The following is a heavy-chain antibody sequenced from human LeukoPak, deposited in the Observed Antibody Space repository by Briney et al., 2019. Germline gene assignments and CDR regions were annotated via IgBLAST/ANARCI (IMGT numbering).Heavy chain of an antibody. CDR1: GGSISSYY. J-gene: IGHJ3*02. V-gene: IGHV4-59*08. Sequence: SETLSLTCTVSGGSISSYYWSWIRQPPGKGLEWIGYIYYSGSTNYNPSLKSRVTISVDTSKNQFSLKLSSVTAADTAVYYCARRRYSSPTIDAFDIWGQGTMVTVSS. CDR3: ARRRYSSPTIDAFDI. D-gene: IGHD6-13*01. CDR2: IYYSGST.